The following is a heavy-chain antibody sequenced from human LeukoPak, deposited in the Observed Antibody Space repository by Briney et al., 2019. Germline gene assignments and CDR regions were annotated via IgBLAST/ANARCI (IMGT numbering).Heavy chain of an antibody. V-gene: IGHV1-2*02. Sequence: ASVKVSCKASGYTFTGYYMHWVRQAPGQGLEWMGWINPNSGGTNYAQKFQGRVTMTRDTSISTAYMELSKLRSDDTAVYYCARDRRVYYDSSGYSWWSFDYWGQGTLVTVSS. J-gene: IGHJ4*02. D-gene: IGHD3-22*01. CDR1: GYTFTGYY. CDR2: INPNSGGT. CDR3: ARDRRVYYDSSGYSWWSFDY.